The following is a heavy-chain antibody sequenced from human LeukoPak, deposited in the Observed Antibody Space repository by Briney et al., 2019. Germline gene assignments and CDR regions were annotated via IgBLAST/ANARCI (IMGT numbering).Heavy chain of an antibody. CDR2: IYYSGST. CDR3: ARSTMTHGERLFDY. Sequence: PSETLSLTCTVSGGSISSGGYYWSWIRQPPGKGLEWIGSIYYSGSTYYNPSLKSRVTISVDTSKNQFSLKLSSVTAADTAVYYCARSTMTHGERLFDYWGQGTLVTVSS. D-gene: IGHD1-1*01. V-gene: IGHV4-39*01. J-gene: IGHJ4*01. CDR1: GGSISSGGYY.